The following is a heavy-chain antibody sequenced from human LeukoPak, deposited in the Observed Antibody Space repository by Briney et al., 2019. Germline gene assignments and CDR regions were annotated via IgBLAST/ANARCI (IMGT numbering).Heavy chain of an antibody. CDR2: IYTSGIT. J-gene: IGHJ4*02. D-gene: IGHD3-22*01. Sequence: QVQLQESGPGLVKPSQTLSLTCTVSRGSMNSRGDCWTWIRQPAAKELQWIGRIYTSGITIYNPSLSSRVTISVDTSKNQVSLKLSSVTAADTAVYYCARLVNRSLFDYWGQGTLVTVSS. V-gene: IGHV4-61*02. CDR1: RGSMNSRGDC. CDR3: ARLVNRSLFDY.